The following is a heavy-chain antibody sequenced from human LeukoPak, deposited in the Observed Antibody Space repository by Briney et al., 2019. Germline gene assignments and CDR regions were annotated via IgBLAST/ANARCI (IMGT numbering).Heavy chain of an antibody. J-gene: IGHJ5*02. D-gene: IGHD3-9*01. CDR1: GFTFSSYA. V-gene: IGHV3-23*01. CDR3: ASGRVDYDILTGSVGYNWFDP. Sequence: GGSLGLSCAASGFTFSSYAMSWVRQAPGKGLEWVSAISGSGGSTYYADSVKGRFTISRDNSKNTLYLQMNSLRAEDTAVYYVASGRVDYDILTGSVGYNWFDPWGQGTLVTVSS. CDR2: ISGSGGST.